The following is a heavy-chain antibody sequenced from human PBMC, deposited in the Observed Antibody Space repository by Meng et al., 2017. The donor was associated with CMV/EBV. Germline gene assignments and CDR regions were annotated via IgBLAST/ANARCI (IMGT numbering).Heavy chain of an antibody. CDR1: GFTFNTYE. CDR3: ARAPPWDEFDY. Sequence: GESLKISCTASGFTFNTYEMNWVRQAPGKGLEWVSYISSNGNTIFYADFVKGRFTVSRDNPKNSLYLQMNSLRAEDTAVYYCARAPPWDEFDYWGQGTLVTVSS. V-gene: IGHV3-48*03. CDR2: ISSNGNTI. D-gene: IGHD1-26*01. J-gene: IGHJ4*02.